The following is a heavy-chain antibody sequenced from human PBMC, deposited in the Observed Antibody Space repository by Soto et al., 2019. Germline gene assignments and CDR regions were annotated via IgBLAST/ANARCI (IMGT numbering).Heavy chain of an antibody. CDR2: IWYDGSNK. CDR1: GFTFSSYS. D-gene: IGHD2-2*01. J-gene: IGHJ5*02. Sequence: TGGSLRLSCAASGFTFSSYSMNWVRQAPGKGLEWVAVIWYDGSNKYYADSVKGRFTISRDNSKNTLYLQMNSLRAEDTAVYYCARDPITGGCSSTSCINWFDPWGQGTLVTVSS. V-gene: IGHV3-33*08. CDR3: ARDPITGGCSSTSCINWFDP.